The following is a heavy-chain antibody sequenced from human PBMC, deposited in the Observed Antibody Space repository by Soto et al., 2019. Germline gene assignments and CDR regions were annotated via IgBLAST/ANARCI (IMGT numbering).Heavy chain of an antibody. Sequence: ASLKVSCKASGYTFTSYGTSWMRQAPGQGLEWMGWISAYNGNTKYAQKLQGRVTMTTDTSTSTAYTELRSRRSDDTAVSYCARDQTVTMVRGVIRYFDYWGQGPLVSVSS. D-gene: IGHD3-10*01. CDR3: ARDQTVTMVRGVIRYFDY. J-gene: IGHJ4*02. V-gene: IGHV1-18*01. CDR2: ISAYNGNT. CDR1: GYTFTSYG.